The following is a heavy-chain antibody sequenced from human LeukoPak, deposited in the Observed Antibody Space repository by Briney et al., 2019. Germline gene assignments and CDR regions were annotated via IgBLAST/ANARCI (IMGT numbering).Heavy chain of an antibody. Sequence: GASVKVSCKASGGTFNNYAINWVRQAPGQGLEWMGGIIAIFDTADYAQKFQGRVTITADKSTSTAYMELSSLRSEDTAVYYCASFLSGFGEAGFDPWGQGTLVTVSS. CDR3: ASFLSGFGEAGFDP. J-gene: IGHJ5*02. D-gene: IGHD3-10*01. CDR2: IIAIFDTA. V-gene: IGHV1-69*06. CDR1: GGTFNNYA.